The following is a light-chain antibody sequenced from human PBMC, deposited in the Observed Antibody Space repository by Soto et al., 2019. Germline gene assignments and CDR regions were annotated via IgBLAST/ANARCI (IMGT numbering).Light chain of an antibody. Sequence: QSVLTQPASVSGSPGQSITLSCTGTSSDVGGYDYVSWYQQHPGQAPKLIISDVSNWPSGVSNRFSGSKSGNMASLTISGLQAEDEADYYCSSYTSTGTRVFGGGTQLTVL. CDR2: DVS. CDR1: SSDVGGYDY. J-gene: IGLJ3*02. CDR3: SSYTSTGTRV. V-gene: IGLV2-14*01.